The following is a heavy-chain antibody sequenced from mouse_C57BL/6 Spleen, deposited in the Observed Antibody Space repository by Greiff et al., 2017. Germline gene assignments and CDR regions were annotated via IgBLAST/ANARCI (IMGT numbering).Heavy chain of an antibody. CDR2: IYPGDGDT. V-gene: IGHV1-82*01. CDR1: GYAFSSYW. D-gene: IGHD1-1*01. Sequence: VQLQQSGPELVKPGASVKISCKASGYAFSSYWMNWVKQRPGKGLEWIGRIYPGDGDTNYNGKFKGKATLTAANSSSTAYMQLSSLTSEDSAVYFCSREGLLLLRDWGQGTTLTFSS. CDR3: SREGLLLLRD. J-gene: IGHJ2*01.